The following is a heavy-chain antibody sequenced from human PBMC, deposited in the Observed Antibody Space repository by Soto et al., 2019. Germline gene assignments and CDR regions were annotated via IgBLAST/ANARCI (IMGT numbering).Heavy chain of an antibody. CDR1: GFSLTTSGVG. V-gene: IGHV2-5*02. CDR2: IYWDDDK. CDR3: ARHLWSGDFFGAVVDC. J-gene: IGHJ4*02. D-gene: IGHD3-10*01. Sequence: QITLKESGPTLVKPTQTLTLTCTFSGFSLTTSGVGVGWIRQPPGQALEWLANIYWDDDKRYSPSLKGSLSITKDTSKDQVVLTMSPMDPVDTATYYCARHLWSGDFFGAVVDCWGQGILVTVSS.